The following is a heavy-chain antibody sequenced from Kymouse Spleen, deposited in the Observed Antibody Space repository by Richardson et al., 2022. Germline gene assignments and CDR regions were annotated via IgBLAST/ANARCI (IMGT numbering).Heavy chain of an antibody. D-gene: IGHD6-6*01. V-gene: IGHV4-31*03. CDR1: GGSISSGGYY. J-gene: IGHJ6*02. Sequence: QVQLQESGPGLVKPSQTLSLTCTVSGGSISSGGYYWSWIRQHPGKGLEWIGYIYYSGSTYYNPSLKSRVTISVDTSKNQFSLKLSSVTAADTAVYYCARDSSSSFYYYYGMDVWGQGTTVTVSS. CDR3: ARDSSSSFYYYYGMDV. CDR2: IYYSGST.